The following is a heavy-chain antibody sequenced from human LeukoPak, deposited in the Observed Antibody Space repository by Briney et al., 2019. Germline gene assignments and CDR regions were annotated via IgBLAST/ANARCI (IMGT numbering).Heavy chain of an antibody. Sequence: GASVKVSCKASGGTFSSYDISWVRQAPGQGLEWMGGIMPMFGKANYAQKFQGRVTTTADKATSTAYMELSSLRSEDTAVYYCARGTTSMGDFWSGYLDYWGQGTLVTVSS. J-gene: IGHJ4*02. D-gene: IGHD3-3*01. CDR2: IMPMFGKA. CDR3: ARGTTSMGDFWSGYLDY. V-gene: IGHV1-69*06. CDR1: GGTFSSYD.